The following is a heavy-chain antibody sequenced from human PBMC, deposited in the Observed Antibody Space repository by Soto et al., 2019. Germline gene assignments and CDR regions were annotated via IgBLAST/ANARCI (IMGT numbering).Heavy chain of an antibody. CDR2: VTSSPSSM. J-gene: IGHJ4*02. CDR3: AREADFASSGYVLDY. D-gene: IGHD3-22*01. Sequence: GGSLRLSCAASGFTFSGYGMHWVRQAPGKGLEWVSSVTSSPSSMFYADSVKGRFTISRDDAKDSLFLQMNSLRADDTAVYYCAREADFASSGYVLDYWGLGTLVTVSS. CDR1: GFTFSGYG. V-gene: IGHV3-21*01.